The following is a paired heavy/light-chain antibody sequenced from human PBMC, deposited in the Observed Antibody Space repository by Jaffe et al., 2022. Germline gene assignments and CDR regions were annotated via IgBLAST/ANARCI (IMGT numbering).Heavy chain of an antibody. Sequence: EVQLVQSGAEVKKPGESLKISCKGSGYMSSNYWIGWVRQMSGKGLEWMGIIYARDSDTKYSPSFEGQVLISVDKSINTAYLQWGSLKASDTAMYYCARRGYSSGDSFDIWGQGTMVTVSS. D-gene: IGHD6-19*01. J-gene: IGHJ3*02. CDR1: GYMSSNYW. CDR2: IYARDSDT. V-gene: IGHV5-51*03. CDR3: ARRGYSSGDSFDI.
Light chain of an antibody. CDR2: RNN. CDR3: AAWDDSLNGHVA. CDR1: TSNIGTNS. V-gene: IGLV1-47*01. J-gene: IGLJ2*01. Sequence: QSALTQPPSASGTPGQRVTISCSGSTSNIGTNSVYWYQQLPGMAPKLLVYRNNQRPSGVPDRFSVSKSGTSASLAISGLRSEDEADYYCAAWDDSLNGHVAFGGGTKVTVL.